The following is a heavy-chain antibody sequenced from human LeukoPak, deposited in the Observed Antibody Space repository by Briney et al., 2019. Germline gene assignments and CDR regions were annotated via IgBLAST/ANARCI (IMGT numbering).Heavy chain of an antibody. V-gene: IGHV3-23*01. J-gene: IGHJ4*02. CDR3: AKDEGWELKGYYLDY. Sequence: PGESLRLSCAASGFTFSTFAMSWVRQAPGKGLEWVSTIGNSAGYTYYADSVKGRFTISRDNSKNTLYLQMNSLGAGDTAVYYCAKDEGWELKGYYLDYWGQGILVTVSS. CDR2: IGNSAGYT. D-gene: IGHD1-26*01. CDR1: GFTFSTFA.